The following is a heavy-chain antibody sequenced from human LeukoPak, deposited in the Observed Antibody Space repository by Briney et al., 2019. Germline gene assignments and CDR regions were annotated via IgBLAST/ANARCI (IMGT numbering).Heavy chain of an antibody. D-gene: IGHD3-3*01. CDR1: GFTLSNYG. CDR2: ISSDGST. CDR3: AKILYGSGYSLLDS. V-gene: IGHV3-23*01. Sequence: GESLRLSCAASGFTLSNYGTNWVRQAPGKGLEWVSAISSDGSTYYADSVKGRFTVSRDNSKNTLYLQMNSLRAEDTAIYYCAKILYGSGYSLLDSWGQGTLVTVSS. J-gene: IGHJ4*02.